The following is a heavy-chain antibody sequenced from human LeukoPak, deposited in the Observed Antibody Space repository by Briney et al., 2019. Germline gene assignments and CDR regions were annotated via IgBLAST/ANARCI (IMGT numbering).Heavy chain of an antibody. CDR2: IIPIFGTA. V-gene: IGHV1-69*05. Sequence: ASVKVSCXASGGTFSSYAISWVRHAPGQGLEWMGRIIPIFGTANYAQKFQGGVTITTDESTSTAYMELSSLRSEDTAVYYCARGYDDSSGYYHEYFQHWGQGTLVTVSS. D-gene: IGHD3-22*01. CDR1: GGTFSSYA. J-gene: IGHJ1*01. CDR3: ARGYDDSSGYYHEYFQH.